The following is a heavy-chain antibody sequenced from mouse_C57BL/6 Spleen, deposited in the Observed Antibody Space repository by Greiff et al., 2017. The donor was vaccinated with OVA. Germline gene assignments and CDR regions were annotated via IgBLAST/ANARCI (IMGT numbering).Heavy chain of an antibody. V-gene: IGHV5-12*01. D-gene: IGHD1-1*01. CDR1: GFTFSDYY. Sequence: EVKLVESGGGLVQPGGSLKLSCAASGFTFSDYYMYWVRQTPEKRLEWVAYISNGGGSTYYPDTVKGRFTISRDNAKNTLYLQMSRLKSEDTAMYYCARRGSSYDYFDYWGQGTTLTVSS. CDR2: ISNGGGST. J-gene: IGHJ2*01. CDR3: ARRGSSYDYFDY.